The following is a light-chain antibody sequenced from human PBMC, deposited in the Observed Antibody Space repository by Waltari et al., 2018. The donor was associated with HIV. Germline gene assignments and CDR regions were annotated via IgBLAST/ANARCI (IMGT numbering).Light chain of an antibody. V-gene: IGLV3-21*02. CDR1: NLGRKS. CDR3: QVWDSDTDGVI. J-gene: IGLJ2*01. Sequence: SYVLTQPPSLAVTPGQTATISCGGGNLGRKSVHWYGQKPGRGPLLVVYADSEPPSGIPEGISGVNSGNTASLTISRVEAGDEADYFCQVWDSDTDGVIFGGGTKLTVL. CDR2: ADS.